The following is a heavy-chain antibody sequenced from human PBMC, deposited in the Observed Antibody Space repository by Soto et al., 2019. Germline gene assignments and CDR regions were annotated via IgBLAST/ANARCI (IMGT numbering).Heavy chain of an antibody. CDR3: ARDGSTETTNFHYAMDV. CDR2: INAGSSII. J-gene: IGHJ6*02. D-gene: IGHD4-17*01. CDR1: GFTFSSYA. V-gene: IGHV3-48*04. Sequence: WGSLRLSCAASGFTFSSYAMDWVRQAPWKWLEWVSYINAGSSIIHYADSVRGRFTISRDNAKNSLYLQMDSLRAEDTAVYYCARDGSTETTNFHYAMDVWGQGATVTASS.